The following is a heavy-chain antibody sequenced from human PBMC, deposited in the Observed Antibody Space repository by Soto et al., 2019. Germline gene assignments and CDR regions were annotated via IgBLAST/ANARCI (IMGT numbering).Heavy chain of an antibody. CDR1: GYTFTSYA. CDR2: INAGNGNT. CDR3: ARYSGSYYGAFDI. V-gene: IGHV1-3*01. J-gene: IGHJ3*02. D-gene: IGHD1-26*01. Sequence: GASVKVSFKASGYTFTSYAMHWVRQAPGQRLEWMGWINAGNGNTKYSQKFQGRVTITRDTSASTAYMELSSLRSEDTAVYYCARYSGSYYGAFDIWGQGTMVTVSS.